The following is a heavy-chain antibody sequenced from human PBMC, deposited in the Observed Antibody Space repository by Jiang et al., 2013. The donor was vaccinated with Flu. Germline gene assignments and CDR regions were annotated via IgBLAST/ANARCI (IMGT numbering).Heavy chain of an antibody. CDR3: ARDRRGGRGSGSYRLAYYFDY. CDR2: INPNTGVT. CDR1: GYTFTGYY. D-gene: IGHD3-10*01. Sequence: SGAEVKKPGASVKVSCKASGYTFTGYYIHWVRQAPGQGLEWMGRINPNTGVTKYAQKFQGRVTMTRDTSISTAYMELSRLRSDDTAVYYCARDRRGGRGSGSYRLAYYFDYWGQGTLVTVSS. J-gene: IGHJ4*02. V-gene: IGHV1-2*06.